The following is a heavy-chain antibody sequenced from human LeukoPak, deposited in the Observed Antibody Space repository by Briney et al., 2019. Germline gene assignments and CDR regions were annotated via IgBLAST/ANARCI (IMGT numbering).Heavy chain of an antibody. CDR1: GGSISGYY. V-gene: IGHV4-59*01. Sequence: SETLSLTCTVSGGSISGYYWSWIRQPPGKGLEWIGYIYYSGNTNYNPSLKSRVTISVDTSNNQFSLKLSSVTAADTAVYYCARNFGSSWYYLDYWGQGTLVTVSS. CDR2: IYYSGNT. J-gene: IGHJ4*02. CDR3: ARNFGSSWYYLDY. D-gene: IGHD6-13*01.